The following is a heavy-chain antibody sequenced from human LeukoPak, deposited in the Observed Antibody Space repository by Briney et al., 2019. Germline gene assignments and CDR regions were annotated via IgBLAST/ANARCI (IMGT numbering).Heavy chain of an antibody. Sequence: PGGSLRLSCAASGFTFSSYAMTWVRQAPGKGLEWVSAISGSGAGTYYADSVKGRFTISRDNSKNTLYLQMNSLRAEDTAVYYCAKDPGKSDYWGQGTLVTVSS. CDR2: ISGSGAGT. J-gene: IGHJ4*02. CDR3: AKDPGKSDY. D-gene: IGHD3-10*01. V-gene: IGHV3-23*01. CDR1: GFTFSSYA.